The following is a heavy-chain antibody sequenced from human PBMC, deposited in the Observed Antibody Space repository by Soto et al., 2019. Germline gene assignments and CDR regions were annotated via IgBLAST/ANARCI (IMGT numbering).Heavy chain of an antibody. J-gene: IGHJ6*03. Sequence: EVQLVESGGGLVKPGGSLRLSCAASGFTFSSYSMNWVRQAPGKGLEWGSSISSSSSYIYYADSVKGRFTISRDNAKNSLYLQMNSLRAEATAVYYCARDKSVWAGETYYMDVWGKGTTVTVSS. CDR2: ISSSSSYI. D-gene: IGHD7-27*01. CDR1: GFTFSSYS. V-gene: IGHV3-21*01. CDR3: ARDKSVWAGETYYMDV.